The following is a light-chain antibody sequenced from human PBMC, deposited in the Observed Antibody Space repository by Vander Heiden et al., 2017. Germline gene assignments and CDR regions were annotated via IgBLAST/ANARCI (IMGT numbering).Light chain of an antibody. CDR2: LGS. V-gene: IGKV2-28*01. CDR1: QSLLHSNGYNS. J-gene: IGKJ2*01. Sequence: DIVMTPSPLSLPVTPGEPASISCRSSQSLLHSNGYNSLDWYLQKPGQSPQLLIYLGSNRASGVPDRFSGSGSGTDFTLKISRVEAEDVGVYYCMQALQTPYTFGQGTKLEIK. CDR3: MQALQTPYT.